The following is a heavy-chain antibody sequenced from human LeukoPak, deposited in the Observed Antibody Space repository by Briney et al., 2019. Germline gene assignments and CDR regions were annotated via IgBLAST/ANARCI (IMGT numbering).Heavy chain of an antibody. CDR3: ARGIAAAGIATEYYFDY. V-gene: IGHV4-59*01. D-gene: IGHD6-13*01. Sequence: RXPPGXXLEWIXYIYHSGSTNYNPSLKSRVTISVDTSKNQFSLKLSSVTAADTAVYYCARGIAAAGIATEYYFDYWGQGTLATVSS. CDR2: IYHSGST. J-gene: IGHJ4*02.